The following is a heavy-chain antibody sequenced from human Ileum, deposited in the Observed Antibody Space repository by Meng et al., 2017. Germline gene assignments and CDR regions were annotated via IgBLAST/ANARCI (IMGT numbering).Heavy chain of an antibody. CDR3: ERFYGSGTFEVHDY. CDR2: IHYSGSR. V-gene: IGHV4-61*01. D-gene: IGHD3-10*01. J-gene: IGHJ4*02. Sequence: QVQLQVSRPGLVRASETLCLTCNVSGGAVRCASYYCSWIRQPPGKGLELIWLIHYSGSRTYTPYLQSRVTMSVETTKTQISLRLTYVTAADTAVYYCERFYGSGTFEVHDYWGQGTLVTVSS. CDR1: GGAVRCASYY.